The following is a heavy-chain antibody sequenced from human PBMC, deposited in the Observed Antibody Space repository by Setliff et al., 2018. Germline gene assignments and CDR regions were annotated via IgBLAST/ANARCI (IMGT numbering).Heavy chain of an antibody. V-gene: IGHV3-30*19. CDR3: ARTCSGSGCYAGLES. D-gene: IGHD2-15*01. CDR1: GFVLRNYG. Sequence: PGGSLRLSCAVSGFVLRNYGIHWVRQAPDKGLEWVAFISFDGGNIYYADSVKGRFTVSRENSKNTVYLQMNSLRPEDTAVYYCARTCSGSGCYAGLESWGQGTPVTVSS. CDR2: ISFDGGNI. J-gene: IGHJ4*02.